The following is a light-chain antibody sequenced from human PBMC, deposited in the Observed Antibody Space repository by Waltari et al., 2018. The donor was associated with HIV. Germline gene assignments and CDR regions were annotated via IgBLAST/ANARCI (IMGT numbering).Light chain of an antibody. Sequence: SYELPQPPSVPVSPGQTARITCSGDTLTKQYDYWYQQKPGQAPVLVIYKDTERPSGIPERFLGSSSGTTATLTIRGVQAEDEADYYCQSGDSSGTSVIFGGGTKLAVL. CDR1: TLTKQY. CDR3: QSGDSSGTSVI. CDR2: KDT. J-gene: IGLJ2*01. V-gene: IGLV3-25*03.